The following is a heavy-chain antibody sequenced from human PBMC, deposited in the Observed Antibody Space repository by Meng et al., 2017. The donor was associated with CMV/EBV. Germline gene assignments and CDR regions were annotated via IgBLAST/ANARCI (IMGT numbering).Heavy chain of an antibody. Sequence: GGSLRLSCAASGLTLSTYGIHWVRQAPGKGLEWVAFRRYDGGKKEYVDSVKGRFTISRDNSKNTVNLQMNSLRAEDTAVYYCAKDSGRGGHLWFRGVDYWGQGTLVTVSS. V-gene: IGHV3-30*02. D-gene: IGHD3-10*01. CDR2: RRYDGGKK. CDR1: GLTLSTYG. J-gene: IGHJ4*02. CDR3: AKDSGRGGHLWFRGVDY.